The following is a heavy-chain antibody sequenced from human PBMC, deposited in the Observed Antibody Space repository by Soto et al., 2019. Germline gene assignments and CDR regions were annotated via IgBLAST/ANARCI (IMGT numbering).Heavy chain of an antibody. V-gene: IGHV5-51*01. CDR1: GYIFTNYW. Sequence: GESLKISCKASGYIFTNYWIGWVRQMPGKGLEWMGIFYPGDSDTRYSPSFQGQVTISADKSISTAYLQWSSLKASDTAMYYCARPKTSGAADGFDIWGQGTMVTVSS. D-gene: IGHD3-3*01. CDR3: ARPKTSGAADGFDI. J-gene: IGHJ3*02. CDR2: FYPGDSDT.